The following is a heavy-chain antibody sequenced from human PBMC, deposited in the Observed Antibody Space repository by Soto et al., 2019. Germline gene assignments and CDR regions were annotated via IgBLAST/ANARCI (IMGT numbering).Heavy chain of an antibody. CDR3: ARDRERNNWNDDGYGMDV. J-gene: IGHJ6*02. D-gene: IGHD1-20*01. Sequence: GGSLRLSCAASGFTFSSYSMNWVRQAPGKGLEWVSSISSSSSYIYYADSVKGRFTISRDNAKNSLYLQMNSLRAEDTAVYYCARDRERNNWNDDGYGMDVWGQGTTVTVSS. V-gene: IGHV3-21*01. CDR2: ISSSSSYI. CDR1: GFTFSSYS.